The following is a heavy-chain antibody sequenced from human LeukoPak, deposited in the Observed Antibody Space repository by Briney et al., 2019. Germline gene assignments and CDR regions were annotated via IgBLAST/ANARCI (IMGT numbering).Heavy chain of an antibody. Sequence: GGSLRLSCAASGFTFSSYAMSWVRQAPGKGLEWVANIDQGGSTKYYVDSLKGRFTISRDNAKNSLYLQMNSLRAEDTAVYYFVRDKGGRSGAIYYDAFDVWGQGTMVTVSS. CDR1: GFTFSSYA. CDR2: IDQGGSTK. V-gene: IGHV3-7*01. CDR3: VRDKGGRSGAIYYDAFDV. J-gene: IGHJ3*01. D-gene: IGHD1-26*01.